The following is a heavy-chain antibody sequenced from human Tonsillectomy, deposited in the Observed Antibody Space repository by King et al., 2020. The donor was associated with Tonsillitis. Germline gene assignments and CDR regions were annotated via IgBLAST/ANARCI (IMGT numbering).Heavy chain of an antibody. CDR2: IRYDGSNK. V-gene: IGHV3-30*02. CDR3: AKGGSMTRTWYFDL. Sequence: VQLVESGGGVVQPGGSLRLSCAASGFTFSSYGMHWVRQAPGKGLEWVAFIRYDGSNKYYADSVKGRFTISRDNSKNTLYLQMNSLRAEDTAVYYCAKGGSMTRTWYFDLWGRGTLVTVSS. CDR1: GFTFSSYG. J-gene: IGHJ2*01. D-gene: IGHD2-21*02.